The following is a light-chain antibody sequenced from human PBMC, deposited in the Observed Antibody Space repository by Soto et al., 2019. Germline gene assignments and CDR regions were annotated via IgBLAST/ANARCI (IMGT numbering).Light chain of an antibody. CDR1: QSVSSRT. J-gene: IGKJ2*01. Sequence: EIVLTQSPGTVSLSPGERATLSCRASQSVSSRTLAWYRQKPGQAPSLLIFVASNRATGIPDRFSGSGAGRDVSLTIRRLEPENCALYYCVRYGEAPPAYAFGHGTSLDIK. CDR3: VRYGEAPPAYA. CDR2: VAS. V-gene: IGKV3-20*01.